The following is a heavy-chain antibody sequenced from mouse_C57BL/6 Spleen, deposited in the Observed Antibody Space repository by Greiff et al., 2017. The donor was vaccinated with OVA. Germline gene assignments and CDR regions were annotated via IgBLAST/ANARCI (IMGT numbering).Heavy chain of an antibody. D-gene: IGHD2-5*01. Sequence: QVQLQQPGAELVKPGASVKMSCKASGYTFTSYWITWVKQRPGQGLEWIGDIYPGSGSTNYNEKFKSKATLTVDTSSSTAYMQLSSLTSEDSAVYYCARKGNYSNLYYAMDYGGQGTSVTVSS. CDR1: GYTFTSYW. J-gene: IGHJ4*01. V-gene: IGHV1-55*01. CDR3: ARKGNYSNLYYAMDY. CDR2: IYPGSGST.